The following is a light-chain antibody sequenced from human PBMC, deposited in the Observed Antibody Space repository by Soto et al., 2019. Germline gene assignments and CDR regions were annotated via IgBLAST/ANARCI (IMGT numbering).Light chain of an antibody. V-gene: IGLV1-40*01. CDR3: CSYAGTYTWV. Sequence: QSVLTQPPSVSGAPGQRVTISCTGSSSNIGAGYDVHWYQQLPGTAPKLLIYANTNRPSGVPDRFSGSKSGTSASLAITGLRAEDEADYYCCSYAGTYTWVFGGGTQLTVL. CDR1: SSNIGAGYD. J-gene: IGLJ3*02. CDR2: ANT.